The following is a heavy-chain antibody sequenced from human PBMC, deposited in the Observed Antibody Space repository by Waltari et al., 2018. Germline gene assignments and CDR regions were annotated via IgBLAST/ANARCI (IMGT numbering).Heavy chain of an antibody. V-gene: IGHV3-48*04. CDR1: GFTFSSYS. D-gene: IGHD1-26*01. Sequence: EVQLVESGGGLVQPGGSLRLSCAASGFTFSSYSMNWVRQAQGKGLEWVSYISSSSSTIYYADSVKGRFTIARDNAKNSLYLQMNSLRAEDTAVYYCAREWELLFDYWGQGTLVTVSS. CDR3: AREWELLFDY. J-gene: IGHJ4*02. CDR2: ISSSSSTI.